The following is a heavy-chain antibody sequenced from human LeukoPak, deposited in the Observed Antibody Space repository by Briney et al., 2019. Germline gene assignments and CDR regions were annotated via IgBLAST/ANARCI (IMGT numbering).Heavy chain of an antibody. CDR3: AREFAVGYFDY. D-gene: IGHD1-26*01. Sequence: SETLSLTCTVSGGSISSYYWSWIRQPPGKGLEWIGYIYYSGSTNHNPSLKSRVTISVDTSKNQFSLKLSSVTAADTAVYYCAREFAVGYFDYWGQGTLVTVSS. V-gene: IGHV4-59*01. CDR2: IYYSGST. CDR1: GGSISSYY. J-gene: IGHJ4*02.